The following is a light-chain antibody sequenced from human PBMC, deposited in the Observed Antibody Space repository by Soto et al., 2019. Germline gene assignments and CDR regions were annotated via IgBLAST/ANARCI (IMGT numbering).Light chain of an antibody. CDR1: QSLLYRSKNKDY. CDR3: QQYFNTPWT. V-gene: IGKV4-1*01. J-gene: IGKJ1*01. CDR2: WAS. Sequence: DIIMTQSPESLAVSLGERATINCKSSQSLLYRSKNKDYLAWYQQKPGQRPRLLTYWASTRESGVSDRFSGSGSGTDFARTVTGMQGEDVAVYYCQQYFNTPWTFGQGTKVEIK.